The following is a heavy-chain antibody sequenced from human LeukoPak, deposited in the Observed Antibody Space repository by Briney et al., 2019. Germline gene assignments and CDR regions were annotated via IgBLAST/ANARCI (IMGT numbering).Heavy chain of an antibody. CDR2: INHSGST. D-gene: IGHD3-10*01. Sequence: SETLSLTCAVYGGSFSGYYWSWIRQPPGKGLEWIGKINHSGSTNYNPSLKSRVTISIDTSKNRYSLKLNYDTAADTAVYYCARDGSGVWFDPWGQGTLVTVSS. CDR3: ARDGSGVWFDP. CDR1: GGSFSGYY. J-gene: IGHJ5*02. V-gene: IGHV4-34*01.